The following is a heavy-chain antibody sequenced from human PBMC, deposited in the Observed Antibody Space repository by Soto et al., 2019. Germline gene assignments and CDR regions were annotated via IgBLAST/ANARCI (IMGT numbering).Heavy chain of an antibody. CDR3: AGDPGDHDSFDY. Sequence: QVQLPQRGAGLLKASETLSLTCTVYGGAVSGYHWSWIRQPPGKGLEWIGEINHSGSTNYNQSLKSRVTISVDTSKNQFSLKLSSGTAADTAVDYCAGDPGDHDSFDYWGQGALVTVSS. D-gene: IGHD4-17*01. CDR2: INHSGST. CDR1: GGAVSGYH. J-gene: IGHJ4*02. V-gene: IGHV4-34*01.